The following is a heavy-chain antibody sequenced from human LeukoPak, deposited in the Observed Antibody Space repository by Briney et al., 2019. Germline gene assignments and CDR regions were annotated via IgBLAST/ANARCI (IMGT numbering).Heavy chain of an antibody. CDR2: ISGSGGGT. D-gene: IGHD6-13*01. Sequence: PGGPLRLSCAASGFTFSSYAMSWVRQAPGKGLEWVSAISGSGGGTYYADSVKGRFTISRDNSKNTLYLQMNSLRAEDTAVYYCAKFIAAAGTNFDYWGQGTLVTVSS. J-gene: IGHJ4*02. CDR3: AKFIAAAGTNFDY. V-gene: IGHV3-23*01. CDR1: GFTFSSYA.